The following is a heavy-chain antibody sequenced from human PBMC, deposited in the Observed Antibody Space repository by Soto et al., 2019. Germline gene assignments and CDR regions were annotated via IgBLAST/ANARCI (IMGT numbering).Heavy chain of an antibody. CDR2: ISNTGDLI. D-gene: IGHD6-19*01. Sequence: LRLSCAASGFTFSYFAMGWVRQAPGKGLEWVSVISNTGDLIYYADSVRGRFTISRDNSKNTLFLQMNSLRAEDTAVYFCAKDATRTDGWYHFDYWGQGALVTVSS. CDR3: AKDATRTDGWYHFDY. J-gene: IGHJ4*02. CDR1: GFTFSYFA. V-gene: IGHV3-23*01.